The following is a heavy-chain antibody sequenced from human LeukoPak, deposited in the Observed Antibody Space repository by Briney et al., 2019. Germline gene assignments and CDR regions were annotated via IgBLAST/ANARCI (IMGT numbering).Heavy chain of an antibody. D-gene: IGHD6-13*01. CDR1: GYTFTSYG. CDR2: ISGYNGNT. V-gene: IGHV1-18*01. J-gene: IGHJ3*02. Sequence: ASVKVSCKASGYTFTSYGISWVRQAPGQGLEWMGWISGYNGNTNYAQKLQGRVTMTTDTSTSTAYMELRSLRSDDTAVYYCARDRSSSWDPDAFDIWGQGTMVTVSS. CDR3: ARDRSSSWDPDAFDI.